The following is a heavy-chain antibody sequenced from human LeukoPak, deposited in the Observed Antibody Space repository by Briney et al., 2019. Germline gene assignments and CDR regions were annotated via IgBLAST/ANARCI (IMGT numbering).Heavy chain of an antibody. CDR3: TRATSSWYVVAEFDP. Sequence: GGSLRLSCTASGFTFGDYAMSWFRQAPGKGLEWVGFIRSKAYGGTTEYAASVKGRFTISRDDSKSIAYLQMNSLKTEDTAVYYCTRATSSWYVVAEFDPWGQGTLVTVSS. D-gene: IGHD6-13*01. V-gene: IGHV3-49*03. CDR2: IRSKAYGGTT. J-gene: IGHJ5*01. CDR1: GFTFGDYA.